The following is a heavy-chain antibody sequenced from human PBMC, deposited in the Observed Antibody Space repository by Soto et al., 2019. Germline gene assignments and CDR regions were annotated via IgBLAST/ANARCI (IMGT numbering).Heavy chain of an antibody. CDR3: ATTDCSSTSCQSPPDY. V-gene: IGHV3-48*01. D-gene: IGHD2-2*01. J-gene: IGHJ4*02. CDR1: GFTFSSYS. CDR2: ISSSSSTI. Sequence: GGSLRLSCAASGFTFSSYSMNWVRQAPGKGLEWVSYISSSSSTIYYADSVKGRFTISRDNAKNSLYLQMNSLRAEDTAVYYCATTDCSSTSCQSPPDYWGQGTLVTVSS.